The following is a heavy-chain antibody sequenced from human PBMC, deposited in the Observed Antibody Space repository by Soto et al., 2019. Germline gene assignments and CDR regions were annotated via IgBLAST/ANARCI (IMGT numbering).Heavy chain of an antibody. CDR2: IKHSGNS. J-gene: IGHJ3*02. V-gene: IGHV4-34*01. Sequence: PSETLSLTCDVYAGSSSHYYWNWIRQSPGKGLEWIGKIKHSGNSNYNPSLRSRVSISVDMSKNQFSLRLTSVTAADTAVYYCARGGSSDWQVALDIWGQGTMVTVSS. D-gene: IGHD6-19*01. CDR1: AGSSSHYY. CDR3: ARGGSSDWQVALDI.